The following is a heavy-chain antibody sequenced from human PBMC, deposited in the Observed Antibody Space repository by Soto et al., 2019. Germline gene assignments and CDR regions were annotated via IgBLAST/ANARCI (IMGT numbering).Heavy chain of an antibody. J-gene: IGHJ4*02. CDR2: ISGSSGFI. D-gene: IGHD3-10*01. Sequence: EVQLVESGGGLVKPAGSLRLSCAASGFTFSGYTMNWVRQAPGKGLEWVSSISGSSGFIYYTDSVKGRFTISRGNARNALYLQMNSLVAEDTAVYYCARHGTQGVGEWYFDFWGQGALVTVSS. V-gene: IGHV3-21*01. CDR3: ARHGTQGVGEWYFDF. CDR1: GFTFSGYT.